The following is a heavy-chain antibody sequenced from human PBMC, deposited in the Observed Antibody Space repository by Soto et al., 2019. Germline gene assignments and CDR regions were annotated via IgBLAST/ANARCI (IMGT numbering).Heavy chain of an antibody. CDR3: AVGVMVRGVIPEFYYYGMDV. CDR1: GGTFSSYA. J-gene: IGHJ6*02. Sequence: SVKVSCKASGGTFSSYAISWVRQAPGQGLEWMGGIIPIFGTANYAQKFQGRVTITADESTSTAYMELSSLRSEDTAVYYCAVGVMVRGVIPEFYYYGMDVWGQGTTVTAP. CDR2: IIPIFGTA. D-gene: IGHD3-10*01. V-gene: IGHV1-69*13.